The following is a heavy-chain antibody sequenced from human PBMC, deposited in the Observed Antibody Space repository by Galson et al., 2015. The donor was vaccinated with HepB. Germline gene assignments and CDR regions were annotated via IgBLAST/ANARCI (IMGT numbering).Heavy chain of an antibody. CDR1: GFTFDDYT. CDR3: AKDKGYSSGWAFDY. CDR2: ISWDGGST. D-gene: IGHD6-19*01. J-gene: IGHJ4*02. Sequence: SLRLSCAASGFTFDDYTMHWVRQAPGKGLEWVSLISWDGGSTYYADSVKGRFTISRDNSKNSLYLQMNSLRTEDTALYYCAKDKGYSSGWAFDYWGQGTLVTVSS. V-gene: IGHV3-43*01.